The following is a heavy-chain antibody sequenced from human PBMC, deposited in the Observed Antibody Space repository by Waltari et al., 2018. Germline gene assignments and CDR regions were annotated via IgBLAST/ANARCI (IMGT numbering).Heavy chain of an antibody. Sequence: QVTLKESGPALVKPTQTLTLTCTFSGFSLSTSGMGVGWIRQPPRKTLEWLAHIYWDDDKRYSTSLKGRLTISKDTSKNQVVLTMTNMDPVDTATYYCARRPMTTVTFDYWGQGVLVTVSS. D-gene: IGHD4-4*01. V-gene: IGHV2-5*02. CDR3: ARRPMTTVTFDY. J-gene: IGHJ4*02. CDR2: IYWDDDK. CDR1: GFSLSTSGMG.